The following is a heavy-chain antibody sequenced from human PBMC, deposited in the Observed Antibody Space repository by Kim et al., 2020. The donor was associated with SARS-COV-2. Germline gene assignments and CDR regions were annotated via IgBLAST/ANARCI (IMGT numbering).Heavy chain of an antibody. V-gene: IGHV4-59*01. Sequence: SLTSRVTISVDTSKNQFSLKLSSVTAADTAVYYCAREGPGGMVRGTGFDYWGQGTLVTVSS. CDR3: AREGPGGMVRGTGFDY. J-gene: IGHJ4*02. D-gene: IGHD3-10*01.